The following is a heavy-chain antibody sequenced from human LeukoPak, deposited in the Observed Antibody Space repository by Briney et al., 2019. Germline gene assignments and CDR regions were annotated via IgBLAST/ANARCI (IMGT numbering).Heavy chain of an antibody. CDR3: AKSELVLSDEYDY. D-gene: IGHD6-6*01. CDR1: GFIYSIHA. V-gene: IGHV3-23*01. J-gene: IGHJ4*02. Sequence: GGPLRLPCAPCGFIYSIHAMRWVRQATGKALAGVTAISGSGGSTYYADSVKGRFTNSRDNSKNTLYLQMNSLRAEDTAVYYCAKSELVLSDEYDYWGQGTLVTVSS. CDR2: ISGSGGST.